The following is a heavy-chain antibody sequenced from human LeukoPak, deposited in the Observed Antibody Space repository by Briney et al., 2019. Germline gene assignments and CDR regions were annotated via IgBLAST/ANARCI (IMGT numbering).Heavy chain of an antibody. CDR3: ARGTGHFDY. D-gene: IGHD3/OR15-3a*01. V-gene: IGHV3-7*01. CDR2: IKQDGSER. Sequence: GGSLRLSCAASGFTFSNYWMSWVRQAPGKGLEWVANIKQDGSERYYVDSVKGRFTISRDNAKNSLYLQMNSLRAEDTAVYYCARGTGHFDYWGQGTLVTVSS. J-gene: IGHJ4*02. CDR1: GFTFSNYW.